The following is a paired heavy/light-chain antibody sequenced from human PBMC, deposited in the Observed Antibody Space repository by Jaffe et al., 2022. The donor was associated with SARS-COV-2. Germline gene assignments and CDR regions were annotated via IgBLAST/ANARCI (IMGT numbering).Light chain of an antibody. CDR2: AAS. Sequence: DIQMTQSPSSLSASVGDRVTITCRASQGIRNDLGWYQQKPGKAPKSLIYAASSLQSGVPSRFSGSGSGTEFTLTISSLQTEDFATYYCLQHNSYPLTVGGGTKVEIK. J-gene: IGKJ4*01. CDR1: QGIRND. V-gene: IGKV1-17*01. CDR3: LQHNSYPLT.
Heavy chain of an antibody. Sequence: EVQLVESGGGLVQPGGSLRLSCAASGFTFSDHYMDWVRQAPGKGLEWVGRVRKKANSYTTEYAASVKGRFTISRDDSKNSLYLQMNSLKTEDTAMYYCAKVTESGKFSFDYWGRGTLVTVSS. CDR1: GFTFSDHY. CDR2: VRKKANSYTT. D-gene: IGHD1-26*01. V-gene: IGHV3-72*01. CDR3: AKVTESGKFSFDY. J-gene: IGHJ4*02.